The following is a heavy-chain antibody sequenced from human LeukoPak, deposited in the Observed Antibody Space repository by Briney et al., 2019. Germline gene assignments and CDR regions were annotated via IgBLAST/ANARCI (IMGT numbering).Heavy chain of an antibody. Sequence: SETLSLTCTVSGGSISSYYWSWIRQPPGKGLEWIGYIYYNGSTNYKSSLKSRVTISVDTSKNQFSLKLSSVTAADTAVYYCARTTEGGYSNGYFYYYYMDVWGKGTTVTISS. J-gene: IGHJ6*03. D-gene: IGHD4-11*01. V-gene: IGHV4-59*01. CDR3: ARTTEGGYSNGYFYYYYMDV. CDR2: IYYNGST. CDR1: GGSISSYY.